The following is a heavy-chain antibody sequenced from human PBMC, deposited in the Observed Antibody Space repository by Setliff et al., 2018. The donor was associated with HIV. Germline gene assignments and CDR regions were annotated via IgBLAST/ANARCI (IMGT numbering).Heavy chain of an antibody. J-gene: IGHJ4*02. CDR2: IYYSGST. Sequence: SETLSLTCTVSGGSISSYFWSWIRQPPGKGLGWIGYIYYSGSTNYNPSLKSRVTISADTFKNQFSLKLSSVTAADTAVYYCARIYDYGSYYFDYWGQGTLVTVSS. CDR3: ARIYDYGSYYFDY. V-gene: IGHV4-59*01. CDR1: GGSISSYF. D-gene: IGHD3-10*01.